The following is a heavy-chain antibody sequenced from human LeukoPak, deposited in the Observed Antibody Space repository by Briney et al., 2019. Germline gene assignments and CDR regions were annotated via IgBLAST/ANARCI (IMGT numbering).Heavy chain of an antibody. CDR2: IYQSGST. CDR1: GYSITSGYY. Sequence: SETLSLTCAVSGYSITSGYYWGWIRQPAGKGLEWIGSIYQSGSTYYNPSLKSRVTISVDTSKNQFSLKLNSVTAADTAVYYCARDARQADYWGQGTLVTVSS. J-gene: IGHJ4*02. V-gene: IGHV4-38-2*02. CDR3: ARDARQADY.